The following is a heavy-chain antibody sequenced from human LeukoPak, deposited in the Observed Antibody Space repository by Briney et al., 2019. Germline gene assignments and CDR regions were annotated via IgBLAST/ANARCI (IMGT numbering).Heavy chain of an antibody. D-gene: IGHD2-2*01. CDR2: IIPILGIA. CDR1: GGTFSSYA. CDR3: ARDPSQRRGASIDY. J-gene: IGHJ4*02. V-gene: IGHV1-69*04. Sequence: GASVKVSCKASGGTFSSYAISWVRQAPGQGLEWMGRIIPILGIANYAQKFQGRVTITADKSTSTVYMELSSLRSEDTAVYYCARDPSQRRGASIDYWGQGTLVTVSS.